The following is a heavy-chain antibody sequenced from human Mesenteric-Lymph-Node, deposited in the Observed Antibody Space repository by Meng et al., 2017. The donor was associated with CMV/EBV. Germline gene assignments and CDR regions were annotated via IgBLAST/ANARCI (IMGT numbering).Heavy chain of an antibody. D-gene: IGHD4/OR15-4a*01. CDR2: ITGSSSHT. Sequence: LRLSCVASGFTFRDHYMTWIRQAPGKGLRWVSYITGSSSHTSYAESVRGRFTISRDNAKNSLYLQMNSLRADDTAVYYCVINDYGPDWGQGTLVTVSS. CDR3: VINDYGPD. J-gene: IGHJ4*02. V-gene: IGHV3-11*06. CDR1: GFTFRDHY.